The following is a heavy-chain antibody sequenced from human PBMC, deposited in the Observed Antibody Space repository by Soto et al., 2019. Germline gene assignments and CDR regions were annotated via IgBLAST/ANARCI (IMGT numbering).Heavy chain of an antibody. Sequence: GGSLRLSCAASGFTFSSYAMSWVRQAPGKGLEWVSAISGSGGSTYYADSVKGRFTISRDNSKNTLYLQMNSLRAEDTAVYYCAKQLGYCSSTSCYSRLYGMDVWGQGTTVTVSS. D-gene: IGHD2-2*01. CDR3: AKQLGYCSSTSCYSRLYGMDV. CDR1: GFTFSSYA. V-gene: IGHV3-23*01. CDR2: ISGSGGST. J-gene: IGHJ6*02.